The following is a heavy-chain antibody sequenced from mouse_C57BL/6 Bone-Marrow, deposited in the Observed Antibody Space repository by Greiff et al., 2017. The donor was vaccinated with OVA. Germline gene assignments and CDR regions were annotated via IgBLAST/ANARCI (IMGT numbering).Heavy chain of an antibody. Sequence: EVKVEESGAELVRPGASVKLSCTASGFNIKDYYMHWVKQRPEQGLEWIGRIDPEDGDTEYAPKFQGKATMTADTPSNTAYLQLSSLTSEDTAVYYCTTRSPYWGQGTLVTVSA. CDR1: GFNIKDYY. J-gene: IGHJ3*01. CDR2: IDPEDGDT. V-gene: IGHV14-1*01. CDR3: TTRSPY.